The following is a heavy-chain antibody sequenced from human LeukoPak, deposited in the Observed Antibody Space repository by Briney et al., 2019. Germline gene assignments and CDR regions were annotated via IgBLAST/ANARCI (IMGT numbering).Heavy chain of an antibody. D-gene: IGHD5-24*01. V-gene: IGHV4-39*02. CDR2: IYYSGST. Sequence: PSETLSLTCTVSGGSISSSSYYWGWIRQPPGKGLEWIGSIYYSGSTYYNPSLKSRVTISVDTSKNQFSLKLSSVTAADTAVYYCARDQRQMATIPGFGYWGQGTLVTVSS. J-gene: IGHJ4*02. CDR1: GGSISSSSYY. CDR3: ARDQRQMATIPGFGY.